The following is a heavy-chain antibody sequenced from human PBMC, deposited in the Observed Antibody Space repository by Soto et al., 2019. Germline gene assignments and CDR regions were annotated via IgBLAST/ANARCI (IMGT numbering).Heavy chain of an antibody. CDR1: GFTFTTYA. J-gene: IGHJ4*02. Sequence: PGGSLRLSCAASGFTFTTYAMTWVRQAPGKGLQWVSKISGSSGHTYYADSVNGRFTISRDNSKNTLYLQLNRLRAEDTAVYYCARGEYSYEFGGQGTLVTVSS. D-gene: IGHD5-18*01. V-gene: IGHV3-23*01. CDR2: ISGSSGHT. CDR3: ARGEYSYEF.